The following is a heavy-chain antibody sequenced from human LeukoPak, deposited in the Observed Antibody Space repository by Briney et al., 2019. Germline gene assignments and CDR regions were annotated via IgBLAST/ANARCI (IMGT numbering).Heavy chain of an antibody. D-gene: IGHD2-15*01. CDR2: ISAYNGNT. V-gene: IGHV1-18*01. CDR3: ARRDPVVVVAAPDY. Sequence: ASVKVSCKASGGTFSSYAISWVRQAPGQGLEWMGWISAYNGNTNYAQKLQGRVTMTTDTSTSTAYMELRSLRSDDTAVYYCARRDPVVVVAAPDYWGQGTLVTVSS. J-gene: IGHJ4*02. CDR1: GGTFSSYA.